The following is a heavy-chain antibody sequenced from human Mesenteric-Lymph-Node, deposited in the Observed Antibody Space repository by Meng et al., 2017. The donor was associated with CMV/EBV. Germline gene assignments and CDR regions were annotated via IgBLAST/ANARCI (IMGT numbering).Heavy chain of an antibody. CDR1: GYTFTSYY. D-gene: IGHD3-22*01. CDR3: ARVTWWADSSGYYHHDAFDI. V-gene: IGHV1-46*01. J-gene: IGHJ3*02. Sequence: ASVKVSCKASGYTFTSYYMHWVRQAPGQGLEWMGIINPSGGSTSYAQKFQGRVTMTRDTSTSTVYMELSSLRSEDTAVYYCARVTWWADSSGYYHHDAFDIWGQGTMVTVSS. CDR2: INPSGGST.